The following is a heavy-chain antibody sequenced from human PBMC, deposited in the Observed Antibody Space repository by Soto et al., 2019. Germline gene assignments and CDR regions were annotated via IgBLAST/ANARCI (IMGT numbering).Heavy chain of an antibody. D-gene: IGHD6-19*01. CDR2: IYTSGST. V-gene: IGHV4-4*07. CDR1: GGSISSYY. CDR3: AKAHVMVVAGSTFDY. Sequence: SETLSLTCTVSGGSISSYYWSWIRQPAGKGLEWIGRIYTSGSTNYNPSLKSRATMSVDTPKNQFSLKLSSVTAADTAVYYCAKAHVMVVAGSTFDYWGHGTLVTVSS. J-gene: IGHJ4*01.